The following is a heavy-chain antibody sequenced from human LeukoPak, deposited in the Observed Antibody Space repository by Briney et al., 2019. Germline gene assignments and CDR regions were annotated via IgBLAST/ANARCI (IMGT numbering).Heavy chain of an antibody. V-gene: IGHV4-4*07. Sequence: SETLSLTCTVSGGSISSYYWSWIRQPPGKGLEWIGRIYTSGSTNYNPSRKSRVTMSVDTSKNQFSLKLSSVTAADTAVYYCARRFLSTHCGGDCGQDWYFDLWGRGTLVTVSS. D-gene: IGHD2-21*02. CDR2: IYTSGST. CDR1: GGSISSYY. J-gene: IGHJ2*01. CDR3: ARRFLSTHCGGDCGQDWYFDL.